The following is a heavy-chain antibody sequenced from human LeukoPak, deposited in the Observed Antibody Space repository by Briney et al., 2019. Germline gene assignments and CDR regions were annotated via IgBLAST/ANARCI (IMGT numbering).Heavy chain of an antibody. CDR3: ARGPFYYGSGSNRALRPFDY. D-gene: IGHD3-10*01. CDR1: GGSFSGYY. J-gene: IGHJ4*02. Sequence: SETLSLTCAVYGGSFSGYYWSWIRQPPGKGLEWIGEINHSGSTNYNPSLKSRVTISVDTSKNQFSLKLSSVTAADTAVYYCARGPFYYGSGSNRALRPFDYWGQGTLVTVSS. V-gene: IGHV4-34*01. CDR2: INHSGST.